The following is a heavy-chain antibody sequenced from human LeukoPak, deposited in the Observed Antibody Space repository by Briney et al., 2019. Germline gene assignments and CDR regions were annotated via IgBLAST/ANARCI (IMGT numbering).Heavy chain of an antibody. D-gene: IGHD6-6*01. J-gene: IGHJ4*02. Sequence: GGSLRLSCAASGFTFSSYWMHWVRQVPGKGLVWVSRINTDGSSTTYADSVKGRFTISRDNAKNTLYLQMNSLSAEDTAVYYCARGYSSSYRIDCWGQGTLVTVSS. CDR3: ARGYSSSYRIDC. V-gene: IGHV3-74*03. CDR2: INTDGSST. CDR1: GFTFSSYW.